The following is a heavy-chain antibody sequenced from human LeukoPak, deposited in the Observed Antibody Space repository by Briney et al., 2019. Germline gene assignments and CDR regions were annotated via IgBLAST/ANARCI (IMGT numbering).Heavy chain of an antibody. CDR1: GGSFSDFP. CDR2: IIPKLGVT. CDR3: ARPGDFFGGFWQLPFDH. D-gene: IGHD2-21*02. J-gene: IGHJ4*02. V-gene: IGHV1-69*02. Sequence: GASVRVSCKASGGSFSDFPISWVRQAPGQGLEWMGRIIPKLGVTDYALKFQGRVTITADKSTSSAYLDLRSLKSDDTAIYFCARPGDFFGGFWQLPFDHWGQGTLVTVSS.